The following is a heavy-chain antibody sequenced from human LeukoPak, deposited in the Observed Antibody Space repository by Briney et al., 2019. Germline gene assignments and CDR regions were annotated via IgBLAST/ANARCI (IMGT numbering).Heavy chain of an antibody. J-gene: IGHJ2*01. CDR1: GGPFSHYY. CDR3: ARVYCGGDCYYHYWYFDL. CDR2: ITHTRRT. D-gene: IGHD2-21*02. V-gene: IGHV4-34*01. Sequence: SETLSLTCAVSGGPFSHYYWNWIRQSPGKGLEWIGEITHTRRTNYNPVLRSRVTISVDTSRNQFSLKLSSVTAADTAVYYCARVYCGGDCYYHYWYFDLWGRGTLVTVSS.